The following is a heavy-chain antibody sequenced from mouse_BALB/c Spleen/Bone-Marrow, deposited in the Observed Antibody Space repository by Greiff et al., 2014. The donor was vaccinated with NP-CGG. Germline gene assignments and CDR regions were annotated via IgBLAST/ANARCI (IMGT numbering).Heavy chain of an antibody. J-gene: IGHJ4*01. CDR2: ISSGGSNT. CDR3: ARHQRYYAMDY. CDR1: GFTFSSYG. V-gene: IGHV5-6*01. Sequence: EVNLVESGGDLVKPGGSLKLSCAASGFTFSSYGMSWGRQTPDKRLEWVATISSGGSNTYYPDSVKGRFTISRDNAKNTLYLQMSSLKSEDTAMYYCARHQRYYAMDYWGQGTSVTVPS.